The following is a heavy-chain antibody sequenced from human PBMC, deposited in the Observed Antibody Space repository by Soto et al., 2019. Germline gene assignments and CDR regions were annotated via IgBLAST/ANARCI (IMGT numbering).Heavy chain of an antibody. J-gene: IGHJ6*02. CDR1: GFTFSNFG. CDR2: IYYDGGNK. Sequence: QVQLVESGGGVVQPGKSLRLSCVASGFTFSNFGMHWVRQAPGKGLEWVALIYYDGGNKYYADSVKGRFTISRDNSENTLHLRMNSVRAEDTAVYYCARPSYGSPFYYGMDVWGQGTTVTVSS. V-gene: IGHV3-33*01. D-gene: IGHD3-10*01. CDR3: ARPSYGSPFYYGMDV.